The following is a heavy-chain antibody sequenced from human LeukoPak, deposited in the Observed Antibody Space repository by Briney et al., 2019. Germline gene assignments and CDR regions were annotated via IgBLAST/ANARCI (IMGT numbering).Heavy chain of an antibody. Sequence: SETLSLTCTVSGGSISSSSYYWGWIRQPPGKGLEWIGSIYYSGSTYYNPSLKSRVTISVDTSKNQFSLKLSSVTAADTAVYYCASAVVRGVIINNWFDPWGQGTPVTVSS. V-gene: IGHV4-39*07. D-gene: IGHD3-10*01. CDR2: IYYSGST. J-gene: IGHJ5*02. CDR3: ASAVVRGVIINNWFDP. CDR1: GGSISSSSYY.